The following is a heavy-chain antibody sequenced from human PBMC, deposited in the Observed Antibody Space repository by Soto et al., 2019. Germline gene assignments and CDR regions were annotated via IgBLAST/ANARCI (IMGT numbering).Heavy chain of an antibody. Sequence: ASVKVSCKASGYTFTGYYMHWVRQAPGQGLEWMGIINPSSGSTSYAQKFQGRVTMTRDTSTSTVYMELSSLRSEDTAVYYCARDKGYYDILTGYYPLYWFDPWGQGTLVTVSS. CDR2: INPSSGST. CDR1: GYTFTGYY. D-gene: IGHD3-9*01. J-gene: IGHJ5*02. CDR3: ARDKGYYDILTGYYPLYWFDP. V-gene: IGHV1-46*01.